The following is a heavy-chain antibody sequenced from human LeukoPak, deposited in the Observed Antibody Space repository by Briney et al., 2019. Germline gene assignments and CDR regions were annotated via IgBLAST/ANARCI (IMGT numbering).Heavy chain of an antibody. CDR3: ARVPPQRCPGDSCYPIFDY. CDR1: GASISSSY. J-gene: IGHJ4*02. D-gene: IGHD2-15*01. V-gene: IGHV4-59*01. Sequence: SETLSLTCNVSGASISSSYWSWIRQPPGKGLEWIGYINYKGITNYNPSLRSRVTISLDTSKNQFSLNLNSVTTADAAVYYCARVPPQRCPGDSCYPIFDYWGQGTLVTVSS. CDR2: INYKGIT.